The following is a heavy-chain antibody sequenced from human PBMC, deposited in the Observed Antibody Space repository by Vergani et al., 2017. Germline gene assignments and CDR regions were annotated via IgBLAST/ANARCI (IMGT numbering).Heavy chain of an antibody. J-gene: IGHJ5*02. CDR1: GFTFSSYS. V-gene: IGHV3-48*01. CDR2: ISSSSTTI. D-gene: IGHD5-12*01. Sequence: QLVESGGGLVQPGGSLILSCAASGFTFSSYSMSWVRQAPGKGLEWGSFISSSSTTISYADSVKGRFTISRDNGEYSLYLQMNSLRAEDTAVYFCARGTPGYQGGDRRFDPWGQGTLVTVSS. CDR3: ARGTPGYQGGDRRFDP.